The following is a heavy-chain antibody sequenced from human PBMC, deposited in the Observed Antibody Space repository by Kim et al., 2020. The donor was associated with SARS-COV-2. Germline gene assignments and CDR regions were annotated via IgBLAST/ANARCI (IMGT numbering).Heavy chain of an antibody. J-gene: IGHJ4*02. CDR2: TKNKANSYST. V-gene: IGHV3-72*01. CDR1: GFTFSDHY. CDR3: TKAYSDSLFGIGY. Sequence: GGSLRLSCAASGFTFSDHYMDWVRQTPGKGLEWIGRTKNKANSYSTQYAASVKDRFTISRDDSRNSLYLQMNSLKTEDTAVYYCTKAYSDSLFGIGYWGQGTLVTVSS. D-gene: IGHD4-17*01.